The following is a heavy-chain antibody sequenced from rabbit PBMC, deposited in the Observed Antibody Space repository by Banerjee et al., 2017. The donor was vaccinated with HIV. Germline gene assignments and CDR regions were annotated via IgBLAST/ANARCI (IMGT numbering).Heavy chain of an antibody. J-gene: IGHJ4*01. CDR3: ARGTAYIYGYVGYYFKL. D-gene: IGHD6-1*01. Sequence: EESGGDLVKPEGSLTLTCTASGFSFSSSYWICWVRQAPGKGLEWIACIYAGSGSTYYASWAKGRFTISRSTSLNTVDLKMTSLTAADTATYFCARGTAYIYGYVGYYFKLWGPGTLVTVS. V-gene: IGHV1S45*01. CDR1: GFSFSSSYW. CDR2: IYAGSGST.